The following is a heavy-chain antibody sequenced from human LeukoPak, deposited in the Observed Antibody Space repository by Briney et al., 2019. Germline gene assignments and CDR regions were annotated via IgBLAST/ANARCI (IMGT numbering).Heavy chain of an antibody. J-gene: IGHJ4*02. CDR1: GGSLSRGSYY. D-gene: IGHD4-17*01. CDR3: ARDRVSGNYGDYGHDY. CDR2: IYYSGRT. Sequence: SETLSLTCTVSGGSLSRGSYYWRWLRQPPGRGREGVGYIYYSGRTNYNPSLKRRVTISVDTSKNQFSLKLSSVTAADTAVYYSARDRVSGNYGDYGHDYWGQGTLVTVSS. V-gene: IGHV4-61*01.